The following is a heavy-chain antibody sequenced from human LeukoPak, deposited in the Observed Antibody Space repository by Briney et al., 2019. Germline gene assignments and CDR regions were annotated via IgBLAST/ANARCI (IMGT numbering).Heavy chain of an antibody. CDR2: ISWNSGSI. J-gene: IGHJ4*02. CDR1: GFTFDDYA. Sequence: GRSLRLSCAASGFTFDDYAMHWVRQAPGKGLEWVSGISWNSGSIGYADSVKGRFTISRDNAKNSLYLQMNRLRAEDTALYYCAPLGAPLYYDSSAERVPQTPYYFDYWGQGTLVTVSS. CDR3: APLGAPLYYDSSAERVPQTPYYFDY. D-gene: IGHD3-22*01. V-gene: IGHV3-9*01.